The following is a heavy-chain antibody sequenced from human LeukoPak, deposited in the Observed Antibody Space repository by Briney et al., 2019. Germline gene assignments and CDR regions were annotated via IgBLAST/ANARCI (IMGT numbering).Heavy chain of an antibody. J-gene: IGHJ4*02. CDR2: IYHGGST. V-gene: IGHV4-38-2*02. D-gene: IGHD3-3*01. Sequence: PSETLSLTCTVSGYSISSGYYWGWIRQPPGKGLEWIGSIYHGGSTYYNPSLKSRVTISVDTSKNQFSLKLSSVTAADTAVYYCAIDRITIFGVVLDYWGQGTLVTVSS. CDR1: GYSISSGYY. CDR3: AIDRITIFGVVLDY.